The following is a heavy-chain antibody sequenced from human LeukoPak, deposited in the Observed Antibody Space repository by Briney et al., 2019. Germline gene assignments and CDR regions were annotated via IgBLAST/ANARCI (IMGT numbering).Heavy chain of an antibody. CDR2: ISAYNGNT. CDR3: ARDRYCSGGSCYSGRAY. J-gene: IGHJ4*02. CDR1: GYTFTSYG. Sequence: ASVKVSCKASGYTFTSYGISWVRQAPGQGLEWVGWISAYNGNTNYAQKLQGRVTMTTDTSTSTAYMELRSLRSDDTAVYYCARDRYCSGGSCYSGRAYWGQGTLVTVSS. V-gene: IGHV1-18*01. D-gene: IGHD2-15*01.